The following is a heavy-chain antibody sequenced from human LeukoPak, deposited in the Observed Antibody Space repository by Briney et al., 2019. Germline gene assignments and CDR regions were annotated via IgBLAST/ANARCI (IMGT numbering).Heavy chain of an antibody. V-gene: IGHV3-7*01. Sequence: GGSLRLSCAASRLTFSHYWMSWVRQAPGKGLEWAAAINQDGDRTEYVGSVKGRFSISRDSATNSWDLQMSSLRVDDTALYYCATLVFSGGWCPGYWGQGTLVTVSS. J-gene: IGHJ4*02. CDR3: ATLVFSGGWCPGY. CDR2: INQDGDRT. D-gene: IGHD6-19*01. CDR1: RLTFSHYW.